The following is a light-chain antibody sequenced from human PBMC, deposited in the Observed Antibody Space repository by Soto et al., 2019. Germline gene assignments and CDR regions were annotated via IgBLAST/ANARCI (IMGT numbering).Light chain of an antibody. CDR1: QSISSW. CDR3: QQYNTHRAWT. CDR2: KAS. J-gene: IGKJ1*01. Sequence: DIQMTQSPSTLSASVGDRVTITCWASQSISSWLAWYQQKPGKAPNLLIHKASTLLSGVPSRFSGSGSGTEFTLTISSLHPDDFATYYCQQYNTHRAWTFGQGTKVEIK. V-gene: IGKV1-5*03.